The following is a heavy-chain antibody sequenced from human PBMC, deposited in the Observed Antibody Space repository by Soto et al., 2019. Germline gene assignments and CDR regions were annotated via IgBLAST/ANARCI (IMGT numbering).Heavy chain of an antibody. V-gene: IGHV1-69*05. CDR3: ASTALSIRGYNYYYYGLDL. J-gene: IGHJ6*02. CDR1: GGTFSNCV. Sequence: QVQLVQSGAEVKKPGSSVKVSCKASGGTFSNCVFSWVRQAPGQGLEWMGGIIPVFGKTNYAQKFQGRVTITTDEASSIAYMELSSLRSEDTAVYYCASTALSIRGYNYYYYGLDLWGQGTTVIVSS. D-gene: IGHD3-10*01. CDR2: IIPVFGKT.